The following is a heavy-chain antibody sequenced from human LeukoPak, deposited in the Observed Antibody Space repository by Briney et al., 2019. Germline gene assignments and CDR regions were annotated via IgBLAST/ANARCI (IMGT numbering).Heavy chain of an antibody. CDR2: IWYDGSNK. D-gene: IGHD5-18*01. V-gene: IGHV3-33*08. CDR1: GFTFSSYG. J-gene: IGHJ3*02. CDR3: ARDRDTAIWSDAFDI. Sequence: PGGSLRLSCAASGFTFSSYGMHWVRQAPGKGLEWVAVIWYDGSNKYYADSVKGRFTISRDNSKNTLYLQMNSLRAEDTAVYYCARDRDTAIWSDAFDIWGQGTMVTVSS.